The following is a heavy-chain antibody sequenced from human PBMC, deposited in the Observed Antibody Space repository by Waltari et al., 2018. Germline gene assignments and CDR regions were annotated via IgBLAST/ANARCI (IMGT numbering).Heavy chain of an antibody. CDR3: SRDGYYSSGYYFDF. Sequence: QVQLVESGGGVVQPGRSLRLSCAASGFPFSSYAMHWVRQAPGKGLEWVAVISYDGSNKYYADSVKGRFTISRDNSKNTLYLQMNSLRAEDTAVYYCSRDGYYSSGYYFDFWGQGTLVTVSS. D-gene: IGHD3-22*01. CDR2: ISYDGSNK. V-gene: IGHV3-30*01. CDR1: GFPFSSYA. J-gene: IGHJ4*02.